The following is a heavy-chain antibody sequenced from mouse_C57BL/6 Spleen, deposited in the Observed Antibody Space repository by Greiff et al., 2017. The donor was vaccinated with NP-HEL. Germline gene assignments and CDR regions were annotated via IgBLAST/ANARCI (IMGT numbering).Heavy chain of an antibody. CDR3: AKTPYDYEEGDY. CDR2: IWGDGST. CDR1: GFSLTSYG. V-gene: IGHV2-3*01. J-gene: IGHJ4*01. D-gene: IGHD2-4*01. Sequence: QVQLQQSGPGLVAPSQSLSITCTVSGFSLTSYGVSWVRQPPGKGLEWLGVIWGDGSTNYHSALISRLSISKDNPKCPGFLKLNSLQTDDTAAYYCAKTPYDYEEGDYWGQGTSVTVSS.